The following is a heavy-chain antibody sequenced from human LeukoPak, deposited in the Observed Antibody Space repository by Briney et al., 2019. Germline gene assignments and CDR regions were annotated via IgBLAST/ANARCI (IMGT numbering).Heavy chain of an antibody. D-gene: IGHD6-13*01. V-gene: IGHV3-48*04. CDR3: AGGYSSNWFPNFDY. Sequence: PGGSLRLSCAASGFTFSNYLMNWVRQAPGKGLEWVSYISSSSSTIYYADSVKGRFTISRDNAKNSLYLQMNSLRVEDTAVYYCAGGYSSNWFPNFDYWGQGTMVTVSS. CDR2: ISSSSSTI. J-gene: IGHJ4*03. CDR1: GFTFSNYL.